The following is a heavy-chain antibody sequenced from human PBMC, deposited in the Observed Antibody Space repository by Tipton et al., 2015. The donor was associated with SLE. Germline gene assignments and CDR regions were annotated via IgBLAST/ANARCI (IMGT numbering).Heavy chain of an antibody. CDR2: INHSGST. J-gene: IGHJ4*02. Sequence: TLSLTCAVYGGSFSGYYWSWIRQPPGKGLEWIGEINHSGSTNYNPSLKSRVTISVDTSKNQFSLKLSSVTAADTVVYYCARAPGIAAAGSFDYWGQGTLVTVSS. D-gene: IGHD6-13*01. CDR3: ARAPGIAAAGSFDY. V-gene: IGHV4-34*01. CDR1: GGSFSGYY.